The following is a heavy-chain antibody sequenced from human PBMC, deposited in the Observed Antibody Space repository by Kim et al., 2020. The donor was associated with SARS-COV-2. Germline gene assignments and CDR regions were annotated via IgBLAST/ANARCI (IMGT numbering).Heavy chain of an antibody. Sequence: GGSLRLSCAASGFTFSSYAMSWFRQAPGKGLEWVSAISGSGGSTYYADSVKGRFTISRDNSKNTLYLQMNSLRAEDTAVYYCAKDPSDFWSGYYDYYYYGMDVWGQGTTVTVSS. CDR3: AKDPSDFWSGYYDYYYYGMDV. CDR2: ISGSGGST. V-gene: IGHV3-23*01. D-gene: IGHD3-3*01. CDR1: GFTFSSYA. J-gene: IGHJ6*02.